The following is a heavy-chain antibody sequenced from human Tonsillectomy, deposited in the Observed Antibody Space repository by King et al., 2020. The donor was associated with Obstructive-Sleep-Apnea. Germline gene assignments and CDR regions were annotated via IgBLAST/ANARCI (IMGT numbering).Heavy chain of an antibody. Sequence: QLQESGPGLVKPSQTLSLTCTVSGGSISSGGYYWSWIRQHPGKGLEWIGYIYYSGCTYYNPSLKSRVTIPVDTSKNQFSLKLSSVTAADTAVYYCARAGSWETVPDFDYWGQGTLVTVSS. CDR1: GGSISSGGYY. CDR2: IYYSGCT. V-gene: IGHV4-31*03. CDR3: ARAGSWETVPDFDY. D-gene: IGHD1-26*01. J-gene: IGHJ4*02.